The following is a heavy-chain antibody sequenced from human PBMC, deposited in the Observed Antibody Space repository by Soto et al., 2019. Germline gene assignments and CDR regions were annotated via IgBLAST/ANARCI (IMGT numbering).Heavy chain of an antibody. V-gene: IGHV4-30-4*01. J-gene: IGHJ2*01. Sequence: QVQLQESGPGLVKPSQTLSLTCTVPGGSISSGDHYWSWIRQTPGKGLEWIGYIYYSGSTNYNPSLQSRVTIAVDTSKKQFSLKLTSVTAADTAVYYCARIVESGYTIDFDLWGRGTLVTVSS. CDR2: IYYSGST. CDR1: GGSISSGDHY. CDR3: ARIVESGYTIDFDL. D-gene: IGHD3-16*02.